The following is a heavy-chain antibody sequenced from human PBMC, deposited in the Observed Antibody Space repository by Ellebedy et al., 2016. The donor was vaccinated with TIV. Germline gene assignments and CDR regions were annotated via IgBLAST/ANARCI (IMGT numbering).Heavy chain of an antibody. J-gene: IGHJ4*01. CDR3: AEGRSGWYYFDY. V-gene: IGHV4-61*05. CDR2: VNQSGRT. Sequence: SETLSLTCTVSDDSFGSSRLSWGWIRQPPGKGLEWIGEVNQSGRTNYHPSLKSRVTISADMSKNQFSLRLTSVTAADTAVYYCAEGRSGWYYFDYWGHGTLVTVSS. D-gene: IGHD6-19*01. CDR1: DDSFGSSRLS.